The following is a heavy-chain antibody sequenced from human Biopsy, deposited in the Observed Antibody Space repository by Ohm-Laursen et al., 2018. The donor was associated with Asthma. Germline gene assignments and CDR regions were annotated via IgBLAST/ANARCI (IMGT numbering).Heavy chain of an antibody. J-gene: IGHJ4*02. CDR3: ASDFPKDYVRYNFQF. V-gene: IGHV1-24*01. D-gene: IGHD4-17*01. Sequence: VASVKVSCKISGYSLTDLSMHWVRQAPGQGLEWMGGHDHEKGGTVNARRFQGRVTMTEDTSTDTAYMELSSLSSDDTAVYYCASDFPKDYVRYNFQFWGQGTLVTVSS. CDR1: GYSLTDLS. CDR2: HDHEKGGT.